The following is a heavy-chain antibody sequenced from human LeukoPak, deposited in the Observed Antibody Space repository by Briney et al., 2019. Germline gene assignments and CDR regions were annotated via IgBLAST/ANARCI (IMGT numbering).Heavy chain of an antibody. CDR3: ARESSSSSGSDY. CDR1: GFTFSSYW. J-gene: IGHJ4*02. D-gene: IGHD6-6*01. V-gene: IGHV3-74*01. Sequence: GGSLRFSCAASGFTFSSYWMHWVRQAPGKGLVWVSRINSDGSSTSYADSVKGRFTISRDNAKNTLYLQMNSLRAEDTAVYYCARESSSSSGSDYWGQGTLVTVSS. CDR2: INSDGSST.